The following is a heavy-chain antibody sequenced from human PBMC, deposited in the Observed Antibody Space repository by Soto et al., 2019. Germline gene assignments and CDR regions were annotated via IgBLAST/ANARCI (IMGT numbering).Heavy chain of an antibody. D-gene: IGHD2-15*01. J-gene: IGHJ4*02. CDR1: GFIFTDYS. Sequence: EVQLVESGGGLVKPGGSLRLSCVASGFIFTDYSMLWVRQAPGKGLEWVSSISRDNNYIYYADSVKGRFTISRGNAKNSLFLHVNTLRPEDTAVYYCARGRTCTGASCYGGGDYWGQGTLVTVSS. CDR2: ISRDNNYI. CDR3: ARGRTCTGASCYGGGDY. V-gene: IGHV3-21*01.